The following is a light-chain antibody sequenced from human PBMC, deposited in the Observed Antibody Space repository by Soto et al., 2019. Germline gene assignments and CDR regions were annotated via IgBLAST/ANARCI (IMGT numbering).Light chain of an antibody. J-gene: IGLJ1*01. CDR3: SSYTSSSPYV. CDR1: SSDVGGCNY. CDR2: DVS. V-gene: IGLV2-14*01. Sequence: QSALPQPASVSGSPGPSITISCTGTSSDVGGCNYVSWYQQHPGKAPKLMIYDVSNRPSGVSNRFSGSKSGNTASLTISGLQAEDEADYYCSSYTSSSPYVFGTGTKLTVL.